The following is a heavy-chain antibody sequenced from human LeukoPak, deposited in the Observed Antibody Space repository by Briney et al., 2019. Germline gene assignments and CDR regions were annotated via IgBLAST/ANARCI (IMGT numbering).Heavy chain of an antibody. CDR1: GGSISSYY. CDR3: ARDRGYSYGYRLDY. CDR2: IYYSGST. D-gene: IGHD5-18*01. Sequence: SETLSLTXTASGGSISSYYWSWIRQPPGKGLEWIGYIYYSGSTNYNPSLKSRVTISVDTSKNQFSLKLSSVTAADTAVYYCARDRGYSYGYRLDYWGQGTLVTVSS. J-gene: IGHJ4*02. V-gene: IGHV4-59*01.